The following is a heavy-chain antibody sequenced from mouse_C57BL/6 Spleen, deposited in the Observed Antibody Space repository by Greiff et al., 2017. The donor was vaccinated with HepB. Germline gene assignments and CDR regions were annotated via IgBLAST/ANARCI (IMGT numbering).Heavy chain of an antibody. CDR3: ARGDYGNYVGGY. V-gene: IGHV1-80*01. CDR1: GYAFSSYW. CDR2: IYPGDGDT. Sequence: VKVVESGAELVKPGASVKISCKASGYAFSSYWMNWVKQRPGKGLEWIGQIYPGDGDTKNNGKFKGKATLTADKSSSTAYLQLSSLTSEDSAVYFCARGDYGNYVGGYWGQGTTLTVSS. D-gene: IGHD2-1*01. J-gene: IGHJ2*01.